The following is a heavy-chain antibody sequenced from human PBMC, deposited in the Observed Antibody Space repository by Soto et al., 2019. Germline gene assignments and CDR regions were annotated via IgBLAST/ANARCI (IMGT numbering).Heavy chain of an antibody. CDR3: IRDPYGST. V-gene: IGHV3-23*01. CDR2: MSGSGSST. J-gene: IGHJ5*02. D-gene: IGHD3-10*01. CDR1: GFTFSNYA. Sequence: GGSLRLSCAASGFTFSNYAMNWVRQAPGKGLEWVSAMSGSGSSTYYAAPVKGRFTISRDDSKDTLFLQMNSLKIEDTALYYCIRDPYGSTWGQGTLVTVSS.